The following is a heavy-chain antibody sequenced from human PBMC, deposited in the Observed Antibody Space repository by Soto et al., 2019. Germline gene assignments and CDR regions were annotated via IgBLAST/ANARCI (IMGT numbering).Heavy chain of an antibody. Sequence: ASVKVSCKASGYTFTSYGISWVRQAPGQGLEWMGWISAYNGNTNYAQKLQGRVTMTTDTSTSTAYMELRSLRSDDTAVYYCAREGEGDGFLEWGLYYYYYMDVWGKGTTVTVSS. CDR3: AREGEGDGFLEWGLYYYYYMDV. D-gene: IGHD3-3*01. V-gene: IGHV1-18*01. CDR1: GYTFTSYG. J-gene: IGHJ6*03. CDR2: ISAYNGNT.